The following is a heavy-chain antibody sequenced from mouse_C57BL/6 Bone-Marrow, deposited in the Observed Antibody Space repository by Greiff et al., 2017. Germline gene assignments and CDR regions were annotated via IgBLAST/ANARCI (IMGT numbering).Heavy chain of an antibody. CDR2: ISSGGSYT. V-gene: IGHV5-6*01. Sequence: EVKLQESGGDLVKPGGSLKLSCAASGFTFSSYGMSWVRQTPDKRLEWVATISSGGSYTYYPDSVKGRFTISRDNTKNTLYLQMSSLKSEDTAMYYCARPIYDGYYGFAYWGQGTLVTVSA. CDR1: GFTFSSYG. D-gene: IGHD2-3*01. CDR3: ARPIYDGYYGFAY. J-gene: IGHJ3*01.